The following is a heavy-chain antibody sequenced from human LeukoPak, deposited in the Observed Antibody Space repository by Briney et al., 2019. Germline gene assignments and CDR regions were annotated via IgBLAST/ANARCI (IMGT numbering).Heavy chain of an antibody. V-gene: IGHV4-38-2*01. Sequence: SETLSLTCAVSDYSISSGYYWGWIRQPPGKGLEWIGSIYHSGSTYYNPSLKSRVTISVDTSKNQFSLKLSSVTAADTAVYYCARHAYCSSTSCYTNPFDYWGQGTLVTVSS. CDR3: ARHAYCSSTSCYTNPFDY. D-gene: IGHD2-2*02. CDR1: DYSISSGYY. J-gene: IGHJ4*02. CDR2: IYHSGST.